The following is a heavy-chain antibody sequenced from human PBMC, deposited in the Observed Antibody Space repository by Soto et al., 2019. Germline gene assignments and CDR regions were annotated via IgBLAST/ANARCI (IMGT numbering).Heavy chain of an antibody. J-gene: IGHJ6*02. CDR3: AKGTNPGIWGYSSGSPYGMDV. Sequence: GGSLRLSCAASGFTFSSYGMHWVRQAPGKGLEWVAVISYDGSNKYYADSVKGRFTISRDNSKNTLYLQMNSLRAEDTAVYYCAKGTNPGIWGYSSGSPYGMDVWGQGTTVTVSS. V-gene: IGHV3-30*18. D-gene: IGHD2-15*01. CDR2: ISYDGSNK. CDR1: GFTFSSYG.